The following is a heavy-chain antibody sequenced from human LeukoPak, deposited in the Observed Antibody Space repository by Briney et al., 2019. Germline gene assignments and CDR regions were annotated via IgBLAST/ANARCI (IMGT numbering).Heavy chain of an antibody. J-gene: IGHJ4*02. CDR1: GYTFTSYY. Sequence: ASVKVSCKASGYTFTSYYMHWVRQAPGQGLEWMGIINPSGGSTSYAQKFQGRVTMTRDTSTSTVYMELSSLRSEDTAMYYCALAAAGTAYFDYWGQGTLVTVSS. D-gene: IGHD6-13*01. CDR3: ALAAAGTAYFDY. CDR2: INPSGGST. V-gene: IGHV1-46*03.